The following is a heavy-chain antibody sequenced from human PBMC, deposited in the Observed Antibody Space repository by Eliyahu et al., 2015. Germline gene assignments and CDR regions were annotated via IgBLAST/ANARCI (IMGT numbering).Heavy chain of an antibody. CDR2: IFHNGDT. CDR1: GDSVTSTLYY. D-gene: IGHD4/OR15-4a*01. V-gene: IGHV4-39*01. CDR3: AADYGLLNRFDP. Sequence: QIQLQESGPGLVKPSETLTLTCAVSGDSVTSTLYYWAWIRQSPGGRLEWIGSIFHNGDTFYNPTLRSRVTISADSSKNEYFLRLSSVSAADTAMYFCAADYGLLNRFDPWDQGVRVTVSS. J-gene: IGHJ5*02.